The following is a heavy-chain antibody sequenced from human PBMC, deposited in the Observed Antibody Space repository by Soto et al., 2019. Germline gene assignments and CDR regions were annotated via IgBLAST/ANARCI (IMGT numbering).Heavy chain of an antibody. CDR2: FDPEDGET. CDR1: GYTLTELS. V-gene: IGHV1-24*01. J-gene: IGHJ6*02. CDR3: ATNHPYCSGGSCYSSSFFDGMDV. Sequence: ASVEVSCKVSGYTLTELSMHWVLQAPGKGLEWMGGFDPEDGETIYAQKFRGRVTMTEDTSTDTAYMELSSLRSEDRAVHYCATNHPYCSGGSCYSSSFFDGMDVWGQGTTVTVSS. D-gene: IGHD2-15*01.